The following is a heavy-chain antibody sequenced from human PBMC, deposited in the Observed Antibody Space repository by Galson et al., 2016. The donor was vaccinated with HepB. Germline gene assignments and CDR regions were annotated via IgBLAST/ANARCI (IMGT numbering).Heavy chain of an antibody. Sequence: SLRLSCAASGFTFSTYAMYWVRQAPGKWLEWVAGISYDGSNEYYGDSVKGRFTISRDNSKNTLYVQMNSLRGEDTAVYYCARDYRRYFDSSGPGAEGFDPWGQGTLVTVSS. CDR2: ISYDGSNE. CDR3: ARDYRRYFDSSGPGAEGFDP. J-gene: IGHJ5*02. CDR1: GFTFSTYA. V-gene: IGHV3-30*04. D-gene: IGHD3-22*01.